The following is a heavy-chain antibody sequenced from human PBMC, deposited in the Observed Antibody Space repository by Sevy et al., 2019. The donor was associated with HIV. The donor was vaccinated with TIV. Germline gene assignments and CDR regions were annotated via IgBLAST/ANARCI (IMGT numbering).Heavy chain of an antibody. D-gene: IGHD3-10*01. Sequence: GGSLRLSCAASGFGFSGTWMNWVRQAPGKGLEWVAIISPEGSRIDYADSVKGRLILSRDNANSSVSLQMNSLRVEDMGVYYCAKDRGWKTFDYWGQGALVTVSS. CDR3: AKDRGWKTFDY. J-gene: IGHJ4*02. CDR1: GFGFSGTW. V-gene: IGHV3-7*04. CDR2: ISPEGSRI.